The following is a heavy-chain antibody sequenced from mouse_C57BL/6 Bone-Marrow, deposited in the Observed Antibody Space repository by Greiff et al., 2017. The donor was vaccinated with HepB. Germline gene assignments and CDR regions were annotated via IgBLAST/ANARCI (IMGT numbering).Heavy chain of an antibody. D-gene: IGHD2-4*01. CDR3: ASDYPFAY. V-gene: IGHV1-4*01. CDR1: GYTFTSYT. CDR2: INPSSGYT. J-gene: IGHJ3*01. Sequence: VQLQQSGAELARPGASVKMSCKASGYTFTSYTMHWVKQRPGQGLEWIGYINPSSGYTKYNQKFKDKATLTADKSSSTVYMQLSSLTSEDSAVYYCASDYPFAYWGQGTLVTVSA.